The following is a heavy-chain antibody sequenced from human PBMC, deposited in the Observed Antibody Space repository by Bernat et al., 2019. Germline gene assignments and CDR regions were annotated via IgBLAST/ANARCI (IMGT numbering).Heavy chain of an antibody. J-gene: IGHJ5*02. D-gene: IGHD3-3*01. CDR3: ARANYDCWRGYYTNWCDP. V-gene: IGHV4-34*01. CDR2: INHSGST. Sequence: QVQLQQWGAGLLKPSETLSLTCAVYGGSFSGYYWSWIRQPPGKGLEWIGEINHSGSTNYNPSLKSRVTISVDTSKNQFSLKLSSVTAADTAVYYCARANYDCWRGYYTNWCDPWGQGTLVTVSS. CDR1: GGSFSGYY.